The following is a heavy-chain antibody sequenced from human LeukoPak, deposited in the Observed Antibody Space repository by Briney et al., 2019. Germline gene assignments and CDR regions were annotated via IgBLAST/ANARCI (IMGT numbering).Heavy chain of an antibody. CDR1: GYSFTSYW. CDR3: ARGLRYFDWLLLRPYYFDY. J-gene: IGHJ4*02. D-gene: IGHD3-9*01. V-gene: IGHV5-51*01. CDR2: IYPGDSDT. Sequence: GESLKISCKGSGYSFTSYWIGWVRHLPAKGLEWRGIIYPGDSDTRYSPSFQGQVTISADKSISTAYLQWSSLKASDTAMYYCARGLRYFDWLLLRPYYFDYWGQGTLVTVSS.